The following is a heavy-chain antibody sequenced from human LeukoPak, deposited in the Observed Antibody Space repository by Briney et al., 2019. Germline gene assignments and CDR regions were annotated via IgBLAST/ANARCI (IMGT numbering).Heavy chain of an antibody. J-gene: IGHJ4*02. V-gene: IGHV4-39*07. CDR1: GGSISSSSYY. Sequence: SETLSLTCTVSGGSISSSSYYWGWIRQPPGKGLEWIGSIYYSGSTYYNPSLKSRVTISVDTSKNQFSLKLSSVTAADTAVYYCARAQRDSSSWYVDYWGQGTLVTVSS. CDR2: IYYSGST. D-gene: IGHD6-13*01. CDR3: ARAQRDSSSWYVDY.